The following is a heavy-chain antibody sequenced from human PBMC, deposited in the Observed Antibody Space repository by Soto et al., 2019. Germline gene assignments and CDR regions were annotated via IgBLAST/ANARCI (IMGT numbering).Heavy chain of an antibody. CDR2: IFYTGNT. D-gene: IGHD1-7*01. CDR3: ARDWELRRMDF. CDR1: GGSVSIGDYS. V-gene: IGHV4-61*08. Sequence: QVQLQESGPGLMKPSETLSLTCTVSGGSVSIGDYSWTWIRQPPGKGLEWIGYIFYTGNTNYSPSLKSRVTMSVDRSRNQFSLRLSSVTAADTAVYYCARDWELRRMDFWGQGTTVTVSS. J-gene: IGHJ6*02.